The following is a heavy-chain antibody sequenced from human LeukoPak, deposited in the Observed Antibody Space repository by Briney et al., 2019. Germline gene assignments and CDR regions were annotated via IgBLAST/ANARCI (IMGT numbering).Heavy chain of an antibody. J-gene: IGHJ4*02. CDR3: ATSSLRPYSFDS. D-gene: IGHD2-15*01. V-gene: IGHV3-72*01. Sequence: PGGSQRLSCVASGFAFSDRYMDWVRQAPGKGLEWIGRIRDKANSYTAEYAASVKGRFTISRDDSENSLYLQMSSLKTEDTAVYYCATSSLRPYSFDSWGQRTLVTVSP. CDR1: GFAFSDRY. CDR2: IRDKANSYTA.